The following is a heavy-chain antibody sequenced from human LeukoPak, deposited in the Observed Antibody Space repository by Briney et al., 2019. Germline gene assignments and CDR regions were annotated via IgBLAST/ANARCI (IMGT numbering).Heavy chain of an antibody. Sequence: GGSLRLSCAASGFTVSSNYMTWLRQAPGQGLEWVSVIYSGGSTYYADSVKGRLTISRDNSKNTLYLQMHSLRTEDTGVYYCARQYNYAFAYWGQGTLVTVSS. V-gene: IGHV3-66*02. D-gene: IGHD5-18*01. J-gene: IGHJ4*02. CDR3: ARQYNYAFAY. CDR1: GFTVSSNY. CDR2: IYSGGST.